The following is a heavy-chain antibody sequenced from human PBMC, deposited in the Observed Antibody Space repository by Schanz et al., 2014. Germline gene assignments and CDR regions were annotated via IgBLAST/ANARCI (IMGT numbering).Heavy chain of an antibody. CDR3: AKGRFGELSAFDI. Sequence: QVQLVESGGGVVRPGGSLRLSCLASGFAFISYSMNWVRQAPGKGLEWVAFVPFDGSQKFYADSVKGRFTISRDNSKNTLYLQMNSLRAEDTAVYYCAKGRFGELSAFDIWGQGTMVTVSS. D-gene: IGHD3-10*01. J-gene: IGHJ3*02. CDR2: VPFDGSQK. CDR1: GFAFISYS. V-gene: IGHV3-30*02.